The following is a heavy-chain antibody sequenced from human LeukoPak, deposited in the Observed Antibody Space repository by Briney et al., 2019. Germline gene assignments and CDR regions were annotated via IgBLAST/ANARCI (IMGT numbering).Heavy chain of an antibody. CDR3: SVVTRGYVGSDY. CDR2: ISYDGSNK. CDR1: GFTFSSYG. D-gene: IGHD4-23*01. V-gene: IGHV3-30*03. Sequence: PGRSLRLSCAASGFTFSSYGMHWVRQAPGKGLEWVAIISYDGSNKYYTDSVKGRFTISRDNSKNTLYLQMNSLRTEDTAVYYCSVVTRGYVGSDYWGQGTLVTVSS. J-gene: IGHJ4*02.